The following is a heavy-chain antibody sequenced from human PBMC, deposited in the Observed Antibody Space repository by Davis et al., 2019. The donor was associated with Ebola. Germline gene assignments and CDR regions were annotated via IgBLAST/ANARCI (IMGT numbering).Heavy chain of an antibody. D-gene: IGHD2-15*01. J-gene: IGHJ4*02. CDR2: ISSSSSYI. CDR1: GFTFSSYS. Sequence: GESLKISCAASGFTFSSYSMNWVRQAPGKGLEWVSSISSSSSYIYYADSVKGRFTTSRDNAKNSLYLQMNSLRAEDTAVYYCARAVVVAANFDYWGQGTLVTVSS. V-gene: IGHV3-21*01. CDR3: ARAVVVAANFDY.